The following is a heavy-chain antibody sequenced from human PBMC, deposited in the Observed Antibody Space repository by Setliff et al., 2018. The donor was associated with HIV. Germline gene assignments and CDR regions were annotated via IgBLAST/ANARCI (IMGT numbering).Heavy chain of an antibody. V-gene: IGHV1-18*01. CDR3: AIGGGDGHPTWVY. CDR1: GYSFNDYG. J-gene: IGHJ4*02. CDR2: ISAYNGHT. D-gene: IGHD3-16*01. Sequence: ASVKVSCKASGYSFNDYGITWVRQAPGQGLEWMGWISAYNGHTNYTQKFQGRVTMTTDTSTTTAYMELRSLRGDDTAVFYCAIGGGDGHPTWVYWGLGTLVTVSS.